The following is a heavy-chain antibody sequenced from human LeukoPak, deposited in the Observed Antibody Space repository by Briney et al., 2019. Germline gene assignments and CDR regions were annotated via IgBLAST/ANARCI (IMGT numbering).Heavy chain of an antibody. CDR3: ARDQQLDYYYYGMDV. CDR1: GFTFSDYY. Sequence: GGSLRLSCAASGFTFSDYYMSWIRQAPGKGLEWVSYISSSGSTIYYADSVKGRFTISRDNAKNSLHLQMNSLRAEDTAVYYCARDQQLDYYYYGMDVWGQGTTVTVSS. V-gene: IGHV3-11*01. J-gene: IGHJ6*02. CDR2: ISSSGSTI. D-gene: IGHD6-13*01.